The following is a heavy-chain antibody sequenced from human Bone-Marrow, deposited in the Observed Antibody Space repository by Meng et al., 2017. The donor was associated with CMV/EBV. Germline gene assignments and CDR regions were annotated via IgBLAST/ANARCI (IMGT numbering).Heavy chain of an antibody. CDR1: GGTFSSYA. J-gene: IGHJ5*02. CDR3: ARGAAAGRHWFDP. Sequence: SVKVSCKASGGTFSSYAISWVRQAPRQGLEWMGGIIPILGIANYAQKFQGRVTITADKSTSTAYMELSSLRSEDTAVYYCARGAAAGRHWFDPWGQGTLVTVAS. V-gene: IGHV1-69*10. CDR2: IIPILGIA. D-gene: IGHD6-13*01.